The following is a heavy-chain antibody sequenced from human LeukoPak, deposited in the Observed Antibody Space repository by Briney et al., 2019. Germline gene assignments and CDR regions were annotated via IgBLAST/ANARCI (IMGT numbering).Heavy chain of an antibody. CDR3: ARDTYCSSTSCYGPLDY. V-gene: IGHV3-48*02. CDR1: GFTFSSYS. J-gene: IGHJ4*02. Sequence: GGSLRLSCAASGFTFSSYSMNWVRQAPGKGLEWVSYISGSSRTIYYADSVKGRFPISRDNAKNSLYLQMNSLRDEDTAVYYCARDTYCSSTSCYGPLDYWGQGTLVTVSS. D-gene: IGHD2-2*01. CDR2: ISGSSRTI.